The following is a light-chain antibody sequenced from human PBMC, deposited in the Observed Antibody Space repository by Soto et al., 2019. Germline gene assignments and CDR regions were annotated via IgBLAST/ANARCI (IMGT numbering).Light chain of an antibody. Sequence: DIQMTQSPSSLSASVGDRVTITCRATQNINTFLNWYQQIPGKAPKLLIYGASSLQSGVPSRFSGSGSATDFTLTISSLQPEDFASYYCQQSYTTPYTFGQGTKLEIK. J-gene: IGKJ2*01. CDR3: QQSYTTPYT. CDR1: QNINTF. V-gene: IGKV1-39*01. CDR2: GAS.